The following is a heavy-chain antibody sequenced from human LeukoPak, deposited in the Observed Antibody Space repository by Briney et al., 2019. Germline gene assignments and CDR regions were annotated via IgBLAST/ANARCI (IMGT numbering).Heavy chain of an antibody. V-gene: IGHV3-30*03. J-gene: IGHJ4*02. CDR1: GFTFSSYV. CDR2: ISYDGSNK. Sequence: GGSLRLSCAASGFTFSSYVMSWVRQAPGKGLEWVAVISYDGSNKYYADSVKGRFTISRDNSKNTLYPQMNSLRAEDTAVYYCARDYCSSTSCYSDYWGQGTLVTVSS. CDR3: ARDYCSSTSCYSDY. D-gene: IGHD2-2*01.